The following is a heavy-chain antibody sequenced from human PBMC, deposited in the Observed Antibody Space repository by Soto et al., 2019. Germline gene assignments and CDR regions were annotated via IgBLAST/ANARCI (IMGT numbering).Heavy chain of an antibody. CDR1: GFNFSSYV. Sequence: SLRLPWAASGFNFSSYVMQWVLQAPGKGLEWVAVISYDGSNKYYADSVKGRFTISRDNSKNTLYLQMNSLRAENKAVYYCAKDPNYYERSGYYYEIWEQGTVVTVSS. J-gene: IGHJ3*02. V-gene: IGHV3-30*18. CDR3: AKDPNYYERSGYYYEI. D-gene: IGHD3-22*01. CDR2: ISYDGSNK.